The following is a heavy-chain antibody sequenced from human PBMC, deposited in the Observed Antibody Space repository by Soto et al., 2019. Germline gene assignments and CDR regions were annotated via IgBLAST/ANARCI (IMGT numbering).Heavy chain of an antibody. V-gene: IGHV1-18*01. CDR1: GYSFGTYG. CDR3: ASDIGCSNGNCYNDF. J-gene: IGHJ4*02. D-gene: IGHD2-15*01. CDR2: ISAYSGST. Sequence: QLVQSGPQVKKPGASVRVSCKASGYSFGTYGLSWVRQAPGQGLEWMGWISAYSGSTSYAQNFQDRVTLTTDTTTSTGYLELSSLRSDDTAIYYCASDIGCSNGNCYNDFWGQGTLVTVSS.